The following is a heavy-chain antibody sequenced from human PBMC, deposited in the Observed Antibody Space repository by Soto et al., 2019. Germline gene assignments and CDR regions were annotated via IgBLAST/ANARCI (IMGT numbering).Heavy chain of an antibody. CDR2: ISDDGSKK. D-gene: IGHD1-26*01. CDR1: GFTLSSYG. Sequence: QAGGSLRLSCAAAGFTLSSYGMHWVRQAPGKGLEWVAVISDDGSKKYYADSVKGRFSISRDNPKNTLFLQMNSLRVEDTAVYYCAKVGDVYNSFSDYWGQGTLVTVSS. J-gene: IGHJ4*02. V-gene: IGHV3-30*18. CDR3: AKVGDVYNSFSDY.